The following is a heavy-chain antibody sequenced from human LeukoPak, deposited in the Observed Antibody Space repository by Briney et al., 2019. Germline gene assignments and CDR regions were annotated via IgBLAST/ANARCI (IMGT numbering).Heavy chain of an antibody. CDR3: ARQLEYSSSWPDAFDI. CDR2: IYPGDSDT. CDR1: GYSFTSYW. Sequence: GESLKISCKGSGYSFTSYWIGWVRQMPGKGLEWMGIIYPGDSDTRYSPSFQGQVTISADKSISTAYLQWSSLKASDTAMYYCARQLEYSSSWPDAFDIWGQGTMVTVSS. V-gene: IGHV5-51*01. J-gene: IGHJ3*02. D-gene: IGHD6-13*01.